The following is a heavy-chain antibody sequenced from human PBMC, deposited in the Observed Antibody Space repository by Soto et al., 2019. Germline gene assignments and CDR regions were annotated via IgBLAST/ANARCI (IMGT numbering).Heavy chain of an antibody. J-gene: IGHJ4*02. V-gene: IGHV2-5*02. D-gene: IGHD1-1*01. CDR2: IYWDDDK. CDR3: AHRQGGYNWNDGDFDY. Sequence: QITLKESGPTLVKPTQTLTLTCTFSGFSLSTTGVGVGWIRQPPGKALEYLALIYWDDDKRYSPSLKSRLTTPKDTSKNQVVLTMTNMDPVDTAKYYGAHRQGGYNWNDGDFDYWGQGTLVTVSS. CDR1: GFSLSTTGVG.